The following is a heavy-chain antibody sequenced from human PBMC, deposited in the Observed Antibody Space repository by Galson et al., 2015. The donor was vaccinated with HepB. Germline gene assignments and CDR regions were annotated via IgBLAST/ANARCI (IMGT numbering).Heavy chain of an antibody. CDR2: ISWNSGSI. CDR1: GFTFDDYA. D-gene: IGHD6-13*01. V-gene: IGHV3-9*01. CDR3: AKDLAAAGQVGGWFDP. J-gene: IGHJ5*02. Sequence: SLRLSCAASGFTFDDYAMHWVRQAPGKGLEWVSGISWNSGSIGYADSVKGRFTISRDSAKNSLYLQMNSLRAEDTALYYCAKDLAAAGQVGGWFDPWGQGTLVTVSS.